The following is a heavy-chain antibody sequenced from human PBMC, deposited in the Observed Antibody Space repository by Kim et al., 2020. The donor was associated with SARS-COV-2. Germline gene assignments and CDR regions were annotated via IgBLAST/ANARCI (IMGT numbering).Heavy chain of an antibody. CDR2: T. Sequence: TKYIPSLKSRVTISQDMSKNQIVLNLSAVTPADTALYYCARETRESRGFDYWGQGTLVTVSS. V-gene: IGHV4-59*01. CDR3: ARETRESRGFDY. J-gene: IGHJ4*02. D-gene: IGHD3-10*01.